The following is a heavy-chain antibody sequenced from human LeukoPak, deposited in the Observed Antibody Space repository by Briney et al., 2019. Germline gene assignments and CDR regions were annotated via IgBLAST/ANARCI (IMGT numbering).Heavy chain of an antibody. CDR2: IKSKTDGGTT. CDR3: TKSPVQSCIGAFCYPFDY. Sequence: GGSLRLPCAASGFTFSNAWMSWVRQAPGKGLEWVGRIKSKTDGGTTDYAAPVKGRFTISRDDSKNTLYLQMNSLKTEDTAMYYCTKSPVQSCIGAFCYPFDYWGQGILVTVSS. J-gene: IGHJ4*02. CDR1: GFTFSNAW. V-gene: IGHV3-15*01. D-gene: IGHD2-15*01.